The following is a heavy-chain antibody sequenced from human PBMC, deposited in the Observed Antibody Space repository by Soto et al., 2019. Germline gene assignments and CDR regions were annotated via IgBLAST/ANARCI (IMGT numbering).Heavy chain of an antibody. Sequence: QVQLVESGGGVVQPGRSLRLSCAASGFTFSSYGMHWVRQAPGKGLEWVAVIWYDGSNKYYADSVKGRFTISRDNSKNTLYLQMNSLRAEDTAVYYCARELQLGSPAQYSSAHNWFDPWGQGTLVTVSS. V-gene: IGHV3-33*01. CDR3: ARELQLGSPAQYSSAHNWFDP. D-gene: IGHD1-26*01. CDR2: IWYDGSNK. CDR1: GFTFSSYG. J-gene: IGHJ5*02.